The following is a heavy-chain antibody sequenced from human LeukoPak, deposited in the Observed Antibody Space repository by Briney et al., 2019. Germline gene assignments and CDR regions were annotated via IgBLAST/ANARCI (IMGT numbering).Heavy chain of an antibody. D-gene: IGHD4-11*01. J-gene: IGHJ4*02. V-gene: IGHV3-74*01. CDR3: ATDDYRGLGY. CDR2: ITQDGSST. Sequence: GGSLRLSCTTSGIIFRNYWIHWVRQAPGKGLVWVSRITQDGSSTFYADSVKGRFTTSRDNAKNTVFLQMNSLTAEDTGVYYCATDDYRGLGYWGQGILSPSPQ. CDR1: GIIFRNYW.